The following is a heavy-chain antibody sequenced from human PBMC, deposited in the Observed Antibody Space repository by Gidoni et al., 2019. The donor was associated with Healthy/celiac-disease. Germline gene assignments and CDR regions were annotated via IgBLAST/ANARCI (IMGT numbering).Heavy chain of an antibody. CDR1: GFTFSSYG. V-gene: IGHV3-33*01. CDR2: IWYDGSNK. J-gene: IGHJ6*02. D-gene: IGHD6-13*01. Sequence: QVQLVESGGGVVQPGRSLRLSCAASGFTFSSYGMHWVRQAPGKGLEWGAVIWYDGSNKYYADSVKGRFTISRDNSKNTLYLQMNSLRAEDTAVYDCARDHVVAAARDYYYGMDVWGQGTTVTVSS. CDR3: ARDHVVAAARDYYYGMDV.